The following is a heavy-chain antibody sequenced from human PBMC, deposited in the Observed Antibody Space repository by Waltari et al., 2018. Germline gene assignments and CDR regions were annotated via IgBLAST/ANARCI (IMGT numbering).Heavy chain of an antibody. Sequence: EVQLVESGGGLVQPGGSLRLSCAASGFTFSDHYMDWVRQAPGKGLVWVSRINSDGSSTTYADSVKGQFTISRDNAKNTLYLHMSSLRAEDTAVYYCVRENIAAAGLESWGQGTLVTVSS. J-gene: IGHJ4*02. CDR2: INSDGSST. D-gene: IGHD6-13*01. CDR1: GFTFSDHY. CDR3: VRENIAAAGLES. V-gene: IGHV3-74*01.